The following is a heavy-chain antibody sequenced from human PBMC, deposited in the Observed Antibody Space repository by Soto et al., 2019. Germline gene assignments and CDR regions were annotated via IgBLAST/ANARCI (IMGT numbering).Heavy chain of an antibody. J-gene: IGHJ1*01. CDR3: ATYSRLAY. CDR1: GFTVSNNY. CDR2: IYSGGST. D-gene: IGHD6-6*01. Sequence: EVQLVETGGGLIQPGGSLRLACAASGFTVSNNYMSWVRQAPGKGLEWVSLIYSGGSTYYADSVKGRFTISRDNSKNTLYLQMNSLRAEDTAVYYCATYSRLAYWGQGTLVTVSS. V-gene: IGHV3-53*02.